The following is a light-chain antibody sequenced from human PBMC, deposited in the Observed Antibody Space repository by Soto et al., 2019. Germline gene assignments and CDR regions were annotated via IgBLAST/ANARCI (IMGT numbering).Light chain of an antibody. J-gene: IGKJ4*01. CDR1: QSVSSY. V-gene: IGKV3-15*01. CDR3: QQYNDWPLT. CDR2: GAS. Sequence: EIVLTQSPATLSLSPGERATLSCRASQSVSSYLAWYQQKLGQAPRLLIYGASARATDIPARFSGSGSGTEFTLTISGLQSEDFAIYYCQQYNDWPLTFGGETKVEIK.